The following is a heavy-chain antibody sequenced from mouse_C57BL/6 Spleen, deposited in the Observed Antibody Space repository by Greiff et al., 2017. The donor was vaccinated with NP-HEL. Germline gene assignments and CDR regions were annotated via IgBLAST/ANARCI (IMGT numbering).Heavy chain of an antibody. CDR3: ARFYYDYDGLDY. CDR2: IHPNSGST. CDR1: GYTFTSYW. Sequence: QVQLQQPGAELVKPGASVKLSCKASGYTFTSYWMHWVKQRPGQGLEWIGMIHPNSGSTNYNEKFKSKATLTVDKSSSTAYMQLSSLTSEDSAVYYCARFYYDYDGLDYWGQGTTLIVSS. J-gene: IGHJ2*01. V-gene: IGHV1-64*01. D-gene: IGHD2-4*01.